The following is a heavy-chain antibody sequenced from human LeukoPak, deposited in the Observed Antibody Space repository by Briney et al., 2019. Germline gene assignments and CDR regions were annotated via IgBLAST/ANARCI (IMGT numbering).Heavy chain of an antibody. D-gene: IGHD6-13*01. CDR3: ARGTGHEGIAAAEGWFDP. CDR2: ISAYNGNT. J-gene: IGHJ5*02. Sequence: ASVKVSCKASGYTFTSYYMHWVRQAPGQGLEWMGWISAYNGNTNYAQKLQGRVTMTTDTSTSTAYMELRSLRSDDTAVYYCARGTGHEGIAAAEGWFDPWGQGTLVTVSS. CDR1: GYTFTSYY. V-gene: IGHV1-18*04.